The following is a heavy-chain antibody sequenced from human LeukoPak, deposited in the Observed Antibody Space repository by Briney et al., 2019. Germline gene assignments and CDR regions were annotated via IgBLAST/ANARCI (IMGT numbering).Heavy chain of an antibody. V-gene: IGHV4-38-2*01. CDR2: IYHSGST. D-gene: IGHD2-2*01. CDR1: GYSISSGYY. CDR3: ARRRTGDQPIDAFDY. Sequence: PSETLSLTCAVSGYSISSGYYWGWIRQPPGKGLEWIGSIYHSGSTYYNPSLKSRVTISVDTSKNQFSLKLSSVTAADTAVYYCARRRTGDQPIDAFDYWGQGTLVTVSS. J-gene: IGHJ4*02.